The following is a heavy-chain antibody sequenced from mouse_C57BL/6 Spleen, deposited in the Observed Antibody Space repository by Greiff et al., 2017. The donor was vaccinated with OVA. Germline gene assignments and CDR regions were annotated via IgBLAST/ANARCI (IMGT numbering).Heavy chain of an antibody. CDR2: IYPSDSET. J-gene: IGHJ1*03. CDR3: ARPYDGYYLWYFDV. Sequence: QVQLKQPGAELVRPGSSVKLSCKASGYTFTSYWMDWVKQRPGQGLEWIGNIYPSDSETHYNQKFKDKATLTVDKSSSTAYMQLSSLTSEDSAVYYCARPYDGYYLWYFDVWGTGTTVTVSS. CDR1: GYTFTSYW. V-gene: IGHV1-61*01. D-gene: IGHD2-3*01.